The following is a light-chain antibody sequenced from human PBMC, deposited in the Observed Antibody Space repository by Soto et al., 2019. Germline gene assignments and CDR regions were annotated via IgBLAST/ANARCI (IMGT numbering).Light chain of an antibody. V-gene: IGKV3-20*01. CDR1: QSVSSSY. CDR3: QQYGSSFTWT. J-gene: IGKJ1*01. CDR2: GAS. Sequence: EIVLTHSPGTLSLAPCERATLYFSALQSVSSSYLAWYQQKPGQAPRLLIYGASSRATGIPDRFSGSGSGTDFTLTISRLEPEDFAVYYCQQYGSSFTWTFGQGTKVDI.